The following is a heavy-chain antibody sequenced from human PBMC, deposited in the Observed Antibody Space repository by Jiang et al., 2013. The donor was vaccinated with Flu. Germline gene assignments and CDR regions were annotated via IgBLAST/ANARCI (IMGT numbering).Heavy chain of an antibody. J-gene: IGHJ4*02. Sequence: NGAAWNWIRQSPSRGLEWLGRTYYRSKWYNEYAVSMRGRITINSDTSKNQFSLQLNSVTPDDTAIYYCATWRFDYWGQGTLVTVSP. CDR1: NGAA. CDR3: ATWRFDY. V-gene: IGHV6-1*01. CDR2: TYYRSKWYN. D-gene: IGHD5-24*01.